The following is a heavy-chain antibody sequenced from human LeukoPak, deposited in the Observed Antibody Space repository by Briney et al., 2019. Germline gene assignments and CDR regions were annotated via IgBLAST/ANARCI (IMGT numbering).Heavy chain of an antibody. D-gene: IGHD4-17*01. CDR2: IYSGGNT. CDR1: GFTLSTNY. J-gene: IGHJ4*02. Sequence: GGSLRLSCAASGFTLSTNYMSWVRQAPGKGLEWVSVIYSGGNTYYADSVKGRFTISRDNSKNTVYLQMNSLRAEDTAVYYCARGLYADYAFDYWGQGTLVTVSS. CDR3: ARGLYADYAFDY. V-gene: IGHV3-66*01.